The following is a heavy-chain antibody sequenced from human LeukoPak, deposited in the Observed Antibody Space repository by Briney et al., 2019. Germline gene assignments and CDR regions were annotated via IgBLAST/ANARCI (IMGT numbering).Heavy chain of an antibody. J-gene: IGHJ3*02. CDR1: EFSVGSNY. CDR3: ANIVVVTEPLDAFDI. D-gene: IGHD2-21*02. V-gene: IGHV3-66*01. Sequence: PGGSLRLSCAASEFSVGSNYMTWVRQAPGKGLEWVSLIYSGGSTYYADSVKGRFTISRDNSKNTLYLQMNSLRAEDTAVYYCANIVVVTEPLDAFDIWGQGTMVTVSS. CDR2: IYSGGST.